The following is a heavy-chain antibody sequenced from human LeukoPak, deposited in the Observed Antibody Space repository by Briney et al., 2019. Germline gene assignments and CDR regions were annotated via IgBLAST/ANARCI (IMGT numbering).Heavy chain of an antibody. J-gene: IGHJ4*02. V-gene: IGHV4-4*02. CDR2: IYPSGST. Sequence: PSETLSLTCAVSGGSISSSNWWSWVRQPPGKGLEWIGEIYPSGSTNYNPSLKSRVTISVDKSKNQFSLRLSSVTAADTAVYYCARKPYFYDSGSYFDYWGQGSLVTVSS. CDR1: GGSISSSNW. D-gene: IGHD3-10*01. CDR3: ARKPYFYDSGSYFDY.